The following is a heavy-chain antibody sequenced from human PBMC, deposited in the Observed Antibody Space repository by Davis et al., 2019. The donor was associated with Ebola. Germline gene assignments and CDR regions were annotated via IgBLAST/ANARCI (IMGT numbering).Heavy chain of an antibody. J-gene: IGHJ3*02. CDR2: INDNGGTT. Sequence: GESLKISCSASGFTFNNYAMHWVRQAPGRGLDFVSGINDNGGTTHYADSVKGRFTISRDDSRSTVYLQMSSLTVEDTALYYCVKDRRWSYAFDIWGQGTMVTVSS. CDR3: VKDRRWSYAFDI. CDR1: GFTFNNYA. D-gene: IGHD3-3*01. V-gene: IGHV3-64D*06.